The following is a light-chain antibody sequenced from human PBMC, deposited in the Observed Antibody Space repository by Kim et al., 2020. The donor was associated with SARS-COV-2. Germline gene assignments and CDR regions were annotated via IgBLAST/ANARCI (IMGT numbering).Light chain of an antibody. Sequence: VSPRQTASITCSGDKLGDKYACWYQQKPGQSPVLVIYQDSKRPSGIPERFSGSNYRNAATLTISGTQAMDEADYYCQAWDSSTVVFGGGTQLTVL. CDR1: KLGDKY. V-gene: IGLV3-1*01. J-gene: IGLJ2*01. CDR3: QAWDSSTVV. CDR2: QDS.